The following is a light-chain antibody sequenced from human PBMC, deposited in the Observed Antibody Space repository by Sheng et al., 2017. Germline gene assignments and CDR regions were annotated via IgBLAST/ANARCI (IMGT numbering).Light chain of an antibody. CDR2: DAS. J-gene: IGKJ1*01. V-gene: IGKV3-11*01. CDR1: QSLDTY. Sequence: VLTQSPATLSLAPGERATLFCRASQSLDTYLAWYQQKPGQAPRLLIYDASKTATGIPPRFSGSGSGTDFTLTISRLEPEDFAVYYCQQYGGSRTFGQGTKVEI. CDR3: QQYGGSRT.